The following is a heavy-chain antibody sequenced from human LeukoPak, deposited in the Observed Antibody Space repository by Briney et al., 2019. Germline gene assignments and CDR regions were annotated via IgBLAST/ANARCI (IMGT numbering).Heavy chain of an antibody. V-gene: IGHV4-61*02. CDR1: GGSISSGSYY. CDR3: ARDLYYDSSGYYFEPDY. J-gene: IGHJ4*02. CDR2: IYTSGST. D-gene: IGHD3-22*01. Sequence: SQTLSLTCTVSGGSISSGSYYWSWIRQPAGKGQEWIGRIYTSGSTNYNPSLKSRVTISVDTSKNQFSLKLSSVTAADTAVYYCARDLYYDSSGYYFEPDYWGQGTLVTVSS.